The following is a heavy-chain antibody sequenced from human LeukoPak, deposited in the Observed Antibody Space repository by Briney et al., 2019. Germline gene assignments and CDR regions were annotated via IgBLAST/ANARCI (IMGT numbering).Heavy chain of an antibody. Sequence: GASVKVSCKASGYTFTGYYMHWVRQATGQGLEWMGRINPNSGGTNYAQKFQGRVTMTRDTSISTAYMELSRLRSDDSAVYYCAREAGFGVVNVDYWGQGTLVTVSS. CDR3: AREAGFGVVNVDY. CDR2: INPNSGGT. V-gene: IGHV1-2*06. J-gene: IGHJ4*02. D-gene: IGHD3-3*01. CDR1: GYTFTGYY.